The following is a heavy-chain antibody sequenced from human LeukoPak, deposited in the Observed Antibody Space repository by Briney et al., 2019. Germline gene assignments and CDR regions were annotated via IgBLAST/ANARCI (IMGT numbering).Heavy chain of an antibody. J-gene: IGHJ4*02. CDR3: AKDFAAAGFFDY. CDR1: GFTFTSYG. Sequence: GGSRRLSCAASGFTFTSYGMHWVRQAPGKGLEWVAVTWYDGSNKYYADSVKGRFTISRDNSKNTLYLQMNSLRAEDTAVYYCAKDFAAAGFFDYWGQGTLVTVSS. D-gene: IGHD6-13*01. V-gene: IGHV3-33*06. CDR2: TWYDGSNK.